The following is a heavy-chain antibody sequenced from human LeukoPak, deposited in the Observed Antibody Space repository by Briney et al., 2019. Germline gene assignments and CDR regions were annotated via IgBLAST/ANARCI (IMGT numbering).Heavy chain of an antibody. J-gene: IGHJ5*01. CDR3: ARLGYAYGQGDS. CDR2: IWPSDSTT. D-gene: IGHD3-10*01. Sequence: PGQSLRIFCKGSGYNFANYWIGWVRQMPGKGLEWMGIIWPSDSTTKYSPSFQGQVSISVDKSIGTAYPQWSSLQASDTAIYFCARLGYAYGQGDSWGQGTLVTVSS. V-gene: IGHV5-51*03. CDR1: GYNFANYW.